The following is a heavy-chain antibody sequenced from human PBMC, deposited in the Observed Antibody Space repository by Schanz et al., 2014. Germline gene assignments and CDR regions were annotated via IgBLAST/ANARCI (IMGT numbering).Heavy chain of an antibody. Sequence: QVQLQESGPGLVKPSQTLSLTCTVSGASISSGGYYWDWIRLLPGKGLEWIGYISYSGSTSFNPSRKSRLTMSVDTSKNQFSLRLSSVTAADTAVYYCARHGGIPYYPMDVWGQGTTGTVSS. CDR2: ISYSGST. CDR1: GASISSGGYY. CDR3: ARHGGIPYYPMDV. D-gene: IGHD3-16*01. V-gene: IGHV4-31*03. J-gene: IGHJ6*02.